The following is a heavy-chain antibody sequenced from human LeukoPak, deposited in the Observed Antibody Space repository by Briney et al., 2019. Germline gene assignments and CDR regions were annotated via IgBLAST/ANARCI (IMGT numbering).Heavy chain of an antibody. V-gene: IGHV3-7*01. CDR3: ARVYCSTTSCYWRGAFAI. J-gene: IGHJ3*02. Sequence: GGSLRLSCAASGFTFSGYWMSWVRQAPGKGLEWVANIKQDGSEKYYVDSVEGRFTISRDNAKNSLYLQMNSLRAEDTAVYYCARVYCSTTSCYWRGAFAIWGQGTMVTVSS. CDR2: IKQDGSEK. CDR1: GFTFSGYW. D-gene: IGHD2-2*01.